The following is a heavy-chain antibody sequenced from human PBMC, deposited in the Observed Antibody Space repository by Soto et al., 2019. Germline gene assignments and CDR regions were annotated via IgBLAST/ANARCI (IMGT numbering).Heavy chain of an antibody. CDR1: GFTFSTYG. CDR2: ISNDESNK. Sequence: QVQLVESGGGVVQPGRSLRLSCAASGFTFSTYGQHWVRQAPGKGLEWVAFISNDESNKYYADSVKGRFTISRDNSKNTLYLLMNSLRAEDTAVYYCSKEADAFDVWGQGKMVTVSS. J-gene: IGHJ3*01. CDR3: SKEADAFDV. V-gene: IGHV3-30*18.